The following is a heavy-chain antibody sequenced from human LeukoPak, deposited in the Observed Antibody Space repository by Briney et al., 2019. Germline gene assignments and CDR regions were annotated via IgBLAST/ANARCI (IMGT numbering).Heavy chain of an antibody. Sequence: GGSLRLSCAAAGFTFRNYGMHWVRQAPGKGLEWVAVIWADGSTKYYAESVQGRFTISRDTSKNRLYLQLNSLRVEDTAVFYCARDTSSSWYYFDHWGQGTLVTVSS. D-gene: IGHD6-13*01. V-gene: IGHV3-33*01. CDR3: ARDTSSSWYYFDH. CDR1: GFTFRNYG. CDR2: IWADGSTK. J-gene: IGHJ4*02.